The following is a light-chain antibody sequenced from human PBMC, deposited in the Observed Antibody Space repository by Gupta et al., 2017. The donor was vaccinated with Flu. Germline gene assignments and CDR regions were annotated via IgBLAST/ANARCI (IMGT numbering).Light chain of an antibody. CDR3: LQDHNHLT. J-gene: IGKJ4*01. Sequence: AIQMTQSPSSLSASVGDRVTITCRASQGIGDDLGWYQQKPGKVPKLLIYAASTLQSGVPSRFSGSGSGTDFTLTSSSRQPEDFATYYWLQDHNHLTFGGGTKVEIK. CDR2: AAS. V-gene: IGKV1-6*01. CDR1: QGIGDD.